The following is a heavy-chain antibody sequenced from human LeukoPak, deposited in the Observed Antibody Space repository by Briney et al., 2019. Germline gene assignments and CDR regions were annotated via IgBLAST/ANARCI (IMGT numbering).Heavy chain of an antibody. D-gene: IGHD3-22*01. CDR3: ARDRAYYYDSSGYYEVFDY. Sequence: GASVKVSCKASGYTFTSYGISWVRQAPGQGLEWMGWIGAYNGNTNYAQKLQGRVTMTTDTSTSTAYMELRSLRSDDTAVYYCARDRAYYYDSSGYYEVFDYWGQGTLVTVSS. CDR2: IGAYNGNT. V-gene: IGHV1-18*01. CDR1: GYTFTSYG. J-gene: IGHJ4*02.